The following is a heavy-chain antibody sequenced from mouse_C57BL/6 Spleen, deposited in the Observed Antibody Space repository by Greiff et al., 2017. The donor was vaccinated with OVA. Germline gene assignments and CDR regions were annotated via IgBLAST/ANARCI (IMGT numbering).Heavy chain of an antibody. J-gene: IGHJ2*01. D-gene: IGHD1-1*01. CDR3: AKGGLNYYGPFDY. CDR2: IYPGDGDT. CDR1: GYAFSSSW. V-gene: IGHV1-82*01. Sequence: QVQLQQSGPELVKPGASVKISCKASGYAFSSSWMNWVKQRPGKGLEWIGRIYPGDGDTNYNGKFKGKATLTADKSSSTAYMQLSSLTSEDSAVYFCAKGGLNYYGPFDYWGQGTTLTVSS.